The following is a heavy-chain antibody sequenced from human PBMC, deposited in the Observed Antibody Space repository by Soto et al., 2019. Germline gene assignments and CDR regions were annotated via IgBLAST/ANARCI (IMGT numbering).Heavy chain of an antibody. CDR3: GGATGKRREKGGGADY. Sequence: GGSLRLSCAASGFTFSSYAMSWVRQAPGKGLEWVSAISGSGGSTYYADSVKGRFTISRDNSKNTLYLQMNSLRAEDTAVYYCGGATGKRREKGGGADYWGQGTLVTVSS. CDR1: GFTFSSYA. J-gene: IGHJ4*02. V-gene: IGHV3-23*01. CDR2: ISGSGGST. D-gene: IGHD1-26*01.